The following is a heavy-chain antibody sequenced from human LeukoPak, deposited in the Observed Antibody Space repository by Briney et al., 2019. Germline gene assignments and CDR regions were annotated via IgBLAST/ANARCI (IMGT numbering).Heavy chain of an antibody. CDR1: GGSFSGYY. Sequence: KSSETLSLTCAVYGGSFSGYYWSWIRQPPGKGLEWIGEINHSGSTNYNPSLKSRVTISVDTSKNQFSLELSSVTAADTAVYYCARASTYYDYVWGSYRTFLDLWGRGTLVTVSS. J-gene: IGHJ2*01. V-gene: IGHV4-34*01. CDR3: ARASTYYDYVWGSYRTFLDL. CDR2: INHSGST. D-gene: IGHD3-16*02.